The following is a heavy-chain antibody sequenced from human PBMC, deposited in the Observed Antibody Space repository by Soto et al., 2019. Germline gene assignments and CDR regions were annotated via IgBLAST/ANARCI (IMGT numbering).Heavy chain of an antibody. J-gene: IGHJ4*02. CDR3: ARDLYSSSAATAGY. Sequence: ASVKVSCKASGYTFTSYGISWVRQAPGLGLEWMGWISAYNGNTNYAQKLQGRVTMTTDTSTSTAYMELRSLRSDDTAVYYCARDLYSSSAATAGYWGQGTLVTVSS. V-gene: IGHV1-18*01. CDR2: ISAYNGNT. D-gene: IGHD6-6*01. CDR1: GYTFTSYG.